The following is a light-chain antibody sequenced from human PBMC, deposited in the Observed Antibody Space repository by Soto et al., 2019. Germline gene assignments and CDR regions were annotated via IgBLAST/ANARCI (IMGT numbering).Light chain of an antibody. CDR3: QHYNNWPLT. CDR1: QDISTY. CDR2: DTF. J-gene: IGKJ4*01. V-gene: IGKV3-11*01. Sequence: IVLTQSPASLSVSPGERATLSCRASQDISTYLAWYQQKPGQPPRLIIYDTFNRVSGVPDTFSGSGSGTVFTLTISSLQSEDFAVYYCQHYNNWPLTFGGGTKV.